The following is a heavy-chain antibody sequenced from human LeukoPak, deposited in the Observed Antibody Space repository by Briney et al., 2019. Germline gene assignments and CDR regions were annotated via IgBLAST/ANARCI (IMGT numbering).Heavy chain of an antibody. V-gene: IGHV3-23*01. J-gene: IGHJ4*02. D-gene: IGHD1-20*01. Sequence: GGSLRLSCAASGFTFSSYAMSWVRQAPGKGLEWVSAISGSGGSTYYADSVKGRFTISRDNSKNTLYLQMNSLRAEDTAVYFCNTFNWNSPFDYWGQGTLVTVSS. CDR2: ISGSGGST. CDR3: NTFNWNSPFDY. CDR1: GFTFSSYA.